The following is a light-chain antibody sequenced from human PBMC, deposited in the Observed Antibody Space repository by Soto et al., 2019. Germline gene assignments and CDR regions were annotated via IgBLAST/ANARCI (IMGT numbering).Light chain of an antibody. J-gene: IGKJ4*01. V-gene: IGKV1-5*03. CDR2: KAS. Sequence: DIQMTQSPSSVSASVGDRVIITSRASQSISSYLNWYQQKPGKAPKLMIYKASSLESGVPSRFSGSGSGTEFTLTISSLQPDDFETYDCQQYNSYSLTFGGGTKVDIK. CDR1: QSISSY. CDR3: QQYNSYSLT.